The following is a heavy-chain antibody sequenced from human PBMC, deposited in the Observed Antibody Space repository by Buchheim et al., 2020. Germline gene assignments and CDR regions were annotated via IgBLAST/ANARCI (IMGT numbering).Heavy chain of an antibody. CDR1: GYSFNSYG. V-gene: IGHV1-18*04. D-gene: IGHD5-18*01. Sequence: QVQLVQSGAEVKKPGASVTVSCKASGYSFNSYGISWVRQAPGQGLEWMAWITAYNGNTDYAQKFQGRVTVTTETSTSTAYMELRSLRSDDTAVYYCARDQEYSYGYYHNYYGMDVWGRGTT. CDR2: ITAYNGNT. CDR3: ARDQEYSYGYYHNYYGMDV. J-gene: IGHJ6*02.